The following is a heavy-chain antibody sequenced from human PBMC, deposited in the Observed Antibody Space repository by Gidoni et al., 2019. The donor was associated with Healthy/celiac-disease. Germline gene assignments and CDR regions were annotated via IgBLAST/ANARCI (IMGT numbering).Heavy chain of an antibody. V-gene: IGHV4-39*01. CDR3: ARLDYGDYDPNGMDV. CDR2: IYYSGST. CDR1: GGPISSSSYY. Sequence: LQLQESGPGLVKPSETLSLTCTVSGGPISSSSYYWGWIRQPPGKGLEWIGSIYYSGSTYYNPSLKSRVTISVDTSKNQFSLKLSSVTAADTAVYYCARLDYGDYDPNGMDVWGQGTTVTVSS. D-gene: IGHD4-17*01. J-gene: IGHJ6*02.